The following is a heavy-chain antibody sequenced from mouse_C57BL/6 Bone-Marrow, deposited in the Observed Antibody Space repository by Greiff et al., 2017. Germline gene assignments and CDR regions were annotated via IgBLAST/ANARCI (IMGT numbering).Heavy chain of an antibody. D-gene: IGHD2-3*01. CDR1: GFTFSSYA. CDR3: ARDVPIYEGYYTWFAY. Sequence: EVQVVESGGGLVKPGGSLKLSCAASGFTFSSYAMSWVRQTPEKRLEWVATISDGGSYTYNPDNVKGRFTISRDNAKNNLYLQMSHLKSEDTAMYYCARDVPIYEGYYTWFAYWGQGTLVTVSA. V-gene: IGHV5-4*01. J-gene: IGHJ3*01. CDR2: ISDGGSYT.